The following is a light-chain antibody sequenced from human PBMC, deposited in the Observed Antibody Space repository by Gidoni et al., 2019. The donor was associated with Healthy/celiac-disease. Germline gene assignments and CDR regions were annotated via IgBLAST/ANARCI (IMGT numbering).Light chain of an antibody. Sequence: DLQMTQSPSSLSASVGDRVTNTCRASQSISSYLNWYQQKPGKAPKLLIYAASSLQSGVPSRFSGSGSGTDFTLTISSLQPEDFATYYCQQSYSTPWLTFGGGTKVEIK. V-gene: IGKV1-39*01. CDR3: QQSYSTPWLT. CDR1: QSISSY. J-gene: IGKJ4*01. CDR2: AAS.